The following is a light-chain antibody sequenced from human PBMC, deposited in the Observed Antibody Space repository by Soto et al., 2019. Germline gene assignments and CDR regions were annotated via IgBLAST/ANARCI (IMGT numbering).Light chain of an antibody. CDR2: AVT. CDR3: SSRAGNNNYV. CDR1: SSDVGGQNY. Sequence: QSVLTQPPSASGSPGQSVAISCTGTSSDVGGQNYVSWYQQHPGKAPKLIIYAVTERPSGVPDRFSGSKSGNTASLTVSGLQTEDEADYYCSSRAGNNNYVFGTGTKVTVL. J-gene: IGLJ1*01. V-gene: IGLV2-8*01.